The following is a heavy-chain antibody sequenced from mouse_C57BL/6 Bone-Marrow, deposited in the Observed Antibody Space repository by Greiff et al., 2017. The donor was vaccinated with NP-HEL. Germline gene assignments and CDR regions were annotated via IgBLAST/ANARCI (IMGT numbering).Heavy chain of an antibody. J-gene: IGHJ4*01. V-gene: IGHV10-1*01. CDR1: GFSFNTYA. CDR2: IRSKSNNYAT. Sequence: EVKVEESGGGLVQPKGSLKLSCAASGFSFNTYAMNWVRPAPGKGLEWVARIRSKSNNYATYYAGSVKDRFTISRDDSESMLYLQMNNLKTEDAAMYYCVRPYYAMDYWGQGTSVTVSS. CDR3: VRPYYAMDY.